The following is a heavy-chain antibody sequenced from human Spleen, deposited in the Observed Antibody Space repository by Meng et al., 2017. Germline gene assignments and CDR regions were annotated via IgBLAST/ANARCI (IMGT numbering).Heavy chain of an antibody. J-gene: IGHJ6*02. Sequence: GESLKISCAASGFTFDDYAMHWVRQAPGKGLEWVPLISWDGSSTYYADSVKGRFTISRDNSKNSLYLQMNSLRAEDTALYYCAKGDYGMDVWGQGTTVTVSS. CDR1: GFTFDDYA. V-gene: IGHV3-43D*04. CDR2: ISWDGSST. CDR3: AKGDYGMDV.